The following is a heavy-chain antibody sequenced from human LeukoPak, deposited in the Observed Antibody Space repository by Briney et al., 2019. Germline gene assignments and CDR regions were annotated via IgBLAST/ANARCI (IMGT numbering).Heavy chain of an antibody. D-gene: IGHD1-26*01. CDR3: ARDASGSYSRAFDY. CDR1: GGSISSYY. CDR2: IYYSGST. V-gene: IGHV4-59*01. J-gene: IGHJ4*02. Sequence: SETLSLTCTVSGGSISSYYWSWIRQPPGKGLEWIEYIYYSGSTNYNPSLKSRVTISVDTSKNQFSLKLSSVTAADTAVYYCARDASGSYSRAFDYWGQGTLVTVSS.